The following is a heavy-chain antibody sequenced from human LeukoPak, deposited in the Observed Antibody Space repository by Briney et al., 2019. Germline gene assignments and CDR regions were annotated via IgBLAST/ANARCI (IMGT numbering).Heavy chain of an antibody. J-gene: IGHJ4*02. CDR1: GFTFSSYG. D-gene: IGHD5-18*01. CDR2: IWYDGSNK. CDR3: ARDRRNSYGPGAFDY. V-gene: IGHV3-33*01. Sequence: TGGSLRLSCAASGFTFSSYGMHWVRQAPGKGLEWVAVIWYDGSNKYYADSVKGRFTISRDNSKNTLYLQTNSLGAEDTAVYYCARDRRNSYGPGAFDYWGQGTLVTVSS.